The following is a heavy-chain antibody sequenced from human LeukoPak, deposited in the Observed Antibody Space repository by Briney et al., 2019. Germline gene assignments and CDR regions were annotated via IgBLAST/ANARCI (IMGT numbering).Heavy chain of an antibody. D-gene: IGHD3-22*01. J-gene: IGHJ3*02. V-gene: IGHV4-28*01. CDR2: IYYSGST. CDR1: GYSISSSNW. Sequence: PSDTLSLTCAVSGYSISSSNWWGWIRQPPGKGLEWIGYIYYSGSTYYNPSLKSRVTMSVDTSQNQFSLKLSSVTAVDTAVYYCARSLPNYYDSIGAFDIWGQGTMVTVSS. CDR3: ARSLPNYYDSIGAFDI.